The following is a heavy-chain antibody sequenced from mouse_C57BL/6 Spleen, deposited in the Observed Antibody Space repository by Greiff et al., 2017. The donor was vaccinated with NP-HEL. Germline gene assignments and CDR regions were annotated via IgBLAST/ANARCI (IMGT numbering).Heavy chain of an antibody. J-gene: IGHJ2*01. V-gene: IGHV1-26*01. Sequence: EVQLQQSGPELVKPGASVKISCKASGYTFTDYYMNWVKQSHGKSLEWIGDINPNNGGTSYNQKFKGKATLTVDKSSSTAYMELRSLTSEDSAVYYCARYYYVSPYYFDYWGQGTTLTVSS. CDR2: INPNNGGT. CDR3: ARYYYVSPYYFDY. CDR1: GYTFTDYY. D-gene: IGHD1-1*01.